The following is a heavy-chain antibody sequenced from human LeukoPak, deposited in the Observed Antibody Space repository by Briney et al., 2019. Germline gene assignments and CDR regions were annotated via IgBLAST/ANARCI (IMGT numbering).Heavy chain of an antibody. Sequence: GGSLRLSCAASGFTFSSYAMHWVRQAPGKGLEYVSAISSNGGSTYYANSVKGRFTISRDNSKNTLYLQMGSLRAEDMAVYYCAKDRSGSGTYYPDYWGQGTLVTVSS. V-gene: IGHV3-64*01. CDR2: ISSNGGST. CDR1: GFTFSSYA. D-gene: IGHD3-10*01. CDR3: AKDRSGSGTYYPDY. J-gene: IGHJ4*02.